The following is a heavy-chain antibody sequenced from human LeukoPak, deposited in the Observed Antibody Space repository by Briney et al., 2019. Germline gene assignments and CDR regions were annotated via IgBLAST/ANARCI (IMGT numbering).Heavy chain of an antibody. V-gene: IGHV5-51*01. Sequence: GESLKISCQGSGYSFANYWIDWVRQLPGKGLEWMGIIYPGDSDTRYSPSFQGQVTISADKSISTAYLQWSGLKASDTAMYYCARQGGYWFDPWGQGTLVTVSS. J-gene: IGHJ5*02. CDR3: ARQGGYWFDP. D-gene: IGHD3-16*01. CDR1: GYSFANYW. CDR2: IYPGDSDT.